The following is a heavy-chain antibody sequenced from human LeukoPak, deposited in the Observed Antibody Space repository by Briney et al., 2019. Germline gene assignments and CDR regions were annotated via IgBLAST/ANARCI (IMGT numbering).Heavy chain of an antibody. V-gene: IGHV1-2*02. Sequence: ASVKVSCKASGYTFTGYYTHWVRQAPGQGLEWMGWINPNSGGTNYAQKFQGRVTMTRDTSISTAYMELSRLRSDDTAVYYCGRDHGSTIFGVVYHYWGQGTLVTVSS. CDR3: GRDHGSTIFGVVYHY. CDR2: INPNSGGT. CDR1: GYTFTGYY. J-gene: IGHJ4*02. D-gene: IGHD3-3*01.